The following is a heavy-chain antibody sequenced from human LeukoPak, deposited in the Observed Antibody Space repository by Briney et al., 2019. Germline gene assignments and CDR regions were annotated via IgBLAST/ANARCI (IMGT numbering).Heavy chain of an antibody. CDR3: ARDSPKPRYDFWSGYYVD. V-gene: IGHV1-69*04. D-gene: IGHD3-3*01. J-gene: IGHJ4*02. Sequence: SVKVSCKASGGTFSSYAISWVRQAPGQGLEWMGRIIPILGIANYAQKFQGRVTITADKSTSTAYMELSSLKSEDTAVYYCARDSPKPRYDFWSGYYVDWGQGTLVTVSS. CDR1: GGTFSSYA. CDR2: IIPILGIA.